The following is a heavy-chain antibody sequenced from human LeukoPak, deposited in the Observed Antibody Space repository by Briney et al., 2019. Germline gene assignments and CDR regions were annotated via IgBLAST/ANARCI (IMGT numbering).Heavy chain of an antibody. CDR1: GFTFSSYE. J-gene: IGHJ4*02. Sequence: PGGSLRLSCAASGFTFSSYEMNWVRQAPGKGLEWVSYISSLSTSIYYTDSVKGRFTISRDNAKNSLYLQVNNLRAEDTAVYYCGRDKEDWGQGTLVTVSS. CDR3: GRDKED. CDR2: ISSLSTSI. V-gene: IGHV3-48*03.